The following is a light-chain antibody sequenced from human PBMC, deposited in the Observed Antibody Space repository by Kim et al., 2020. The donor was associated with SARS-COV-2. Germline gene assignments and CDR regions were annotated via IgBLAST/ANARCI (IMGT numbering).Light chain of an antibody. J-gene: IGLJ2*01. CDR1: SLRKYS. CDR3: NSRDSSGNYLL. Sequence: ALGQTVGISCQGDSLRKYSARWYQQKPRQAPVLVVFGKNDRPSGIPDRFSGSSSGDTVFLIIAGAQAEDEADYYCNSRDSSGNYLLFGGGTQLTVL. V-gene: IGLV3-19*01. CDR2: GKN.